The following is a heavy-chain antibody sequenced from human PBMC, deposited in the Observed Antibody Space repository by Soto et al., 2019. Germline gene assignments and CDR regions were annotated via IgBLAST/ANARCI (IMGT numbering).Heavy chain of an antibody. V-gene: IGHV3-33*01. CDR1: GFTFSRQA. D-gene: IGHD2-15*01. CDR2: IWYHGIDK. CDR3: ATGFLGLCTGGNCPLDY. Sequence: GGSLRLSCAASGFTFSRQAMHWVRQAPGRGLEWVAVIWYHGIDKYYADSVKGRFTISRDNSKNTVYLQMNSLRGEDTAVYYCATGFLGLCTGGNCPLDYWVQGTLVTVSS. J-gene: IGHJ4*02.